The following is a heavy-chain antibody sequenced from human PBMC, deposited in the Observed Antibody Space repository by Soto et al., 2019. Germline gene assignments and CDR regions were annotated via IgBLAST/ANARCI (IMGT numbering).Heavy chain of an antibody. V-gene: IGHV1-18*04. CDR1: GGTFSSYS. J-gene: IGHJ1*01. Sequence: GASVKVSCKAPGGTFSSYSINWVRQAPGQGLEWMGRVVPKIGNINFVRKFQGRLTLTADKSTRTAFLELSSLRPEDTAVYYCTRGGRENNCHHGHFAYWGQGTQVTVSS. CDR2: VVPKIGNI. CDR3: TRGGRENNCHHGHFAY. D-gene: IGHD1-20*01.